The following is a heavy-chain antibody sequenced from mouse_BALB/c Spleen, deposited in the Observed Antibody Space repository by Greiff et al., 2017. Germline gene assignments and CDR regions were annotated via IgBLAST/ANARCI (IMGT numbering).Heavy chain of an antibody. J-gene: IGHJ2*01. V-gene: IGHV1-7*01. CDR2: INPSTGYT. Sequence: VQLQQSGAELAKPGASVKMSCKASGYTFTSYWMHWVKQRPGQGLEWIGYINPSTGYTEYNQKFKDKATLTADKSTSTAYMQLSSLTSEDSAVYYCAEGGWSDYWGQGTTLTVSS. D-gene: IGHD2-3*01. CDR3: AEGGWSDY. CDR1: GYTFTSYW.